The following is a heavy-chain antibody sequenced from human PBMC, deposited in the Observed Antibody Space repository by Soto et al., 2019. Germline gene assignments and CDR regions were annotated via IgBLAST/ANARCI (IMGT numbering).Heavy chain of an antibody. CDR1: GYTFTSYG. J-gene: IGHJ3*02. CDR2: ISAYNGNT. CDR3: AREIRADIVVVVAARNSTAFDI. D-gene: IGHD2-15*01. Sequence: QVQLVQSGAEVKKPGASVKVSCKASGYTFTSYGISWVRQAPGQGLEWMGCISAYNGNTNYAQNLQGRVTMTTDTSPITAYMELRSLRSDDTAVYYCAREIRADIVVVVAARNSTAFDIWGQGTMVTVSS. V-gene: IGHV1-18*01.